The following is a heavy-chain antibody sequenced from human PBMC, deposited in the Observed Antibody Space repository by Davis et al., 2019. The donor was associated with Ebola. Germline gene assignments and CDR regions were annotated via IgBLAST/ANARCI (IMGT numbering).Heavy chain of an antibody. Sequence: MPSETLSLTCTVSGGSISSGGYYWSWIRQHPGKGLEWIGYIYYSGSTYYNPSLKSRVTISVDTSKNQFSLKLSSVTAADTAVYYCARGPAAMPYLFDYWGQGTLVTVSS. D-gene: IGHD2-2*01. CDR1: GGSISSGGYY. V-gene: IGHV4-31*03. CDR2: IYYSGST. CDR3: ARGPAAMPYLFDY. J-gene: IGHJ4*02.